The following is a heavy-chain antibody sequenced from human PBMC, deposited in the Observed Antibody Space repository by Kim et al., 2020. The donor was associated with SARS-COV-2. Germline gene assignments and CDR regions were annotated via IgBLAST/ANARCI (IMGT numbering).Heavy chain of an antibody. Sequence: SSTIYHADSVKGRLTISRENAKNSLYLQMNSLRAEDTAVYYCARSQSSGDWGQGTLVTVSS. J-gene: IGHJ4*02. CDR2: SSTI. V-gene: IGHV3-48*04. D-gene: IGHD3-10*01. CDR3: ARSQSSGD.